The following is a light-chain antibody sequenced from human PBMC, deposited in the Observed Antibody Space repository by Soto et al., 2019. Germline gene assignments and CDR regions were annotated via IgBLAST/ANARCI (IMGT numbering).Light chain of an antibody. V-gene: IGKV3D-15*01. CDR2: GTF. Sequence: MTQSPSTLSASVGDIVTITCRASQSISSYFAWYQHKPGQGPRLLIYGTFTRATGIPDRFSGSGSGTDFTLTINRLEPEDFAVYYCQQHETLITFGQGTRLEIK. CDR1: QSISSY. J-gene: IGKJ5*01. CDR3: QQHETLIT.